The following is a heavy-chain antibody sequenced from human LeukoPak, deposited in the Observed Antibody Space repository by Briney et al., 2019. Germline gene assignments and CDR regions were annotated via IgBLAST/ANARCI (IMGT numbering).Heavy chain of an antibody. V-gene: IGHV3-48*02. J-gene: IGHJ4*02. Sequence: GGSLRLSCAASGFTFSSYSMNWVRQAPGKGLEWVSYISHNSRTMHYADSVKGRLTISRDDAKNSLFLQMNSLRDEDTAVYYCVRGYPLGVATFDSWGQGTLVIVSS. CDR3: VRGYPLGVATFDS. CDR1: GFTFSSYS. D-gene: IGHD3-10*01. CDR2: ISHNSRTM.